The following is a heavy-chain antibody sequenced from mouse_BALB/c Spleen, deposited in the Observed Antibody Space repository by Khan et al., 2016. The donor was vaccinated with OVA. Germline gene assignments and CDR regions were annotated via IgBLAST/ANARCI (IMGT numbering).Heavy chain of an antibody. D-gene: IGHD2-4*01. CDR1: GYKFTDYV. CDR2: IYPGSGTT. Sequence: QVQLKESGPELVKPGASVKMSCKASGYKFTDYVISWVKQRTGQGLEWIGDIYPGSGTTYYNERFEGKATLTADKTSNTAYMQFRSLTSEDSAVYFCARSYDHDGAWFVYWGQGTLVTVSA. J-gene: IGHJ3*01. CDR3: ARSYDHDGAWFVY. V-gene: IGHV1-77*01.